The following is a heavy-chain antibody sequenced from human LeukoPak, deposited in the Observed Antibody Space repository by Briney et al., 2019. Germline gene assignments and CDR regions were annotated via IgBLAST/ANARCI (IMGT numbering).Heavy chain of an antibody. Sequence: GGSLRLSCAASGFTFSSYAMSWVRQAPGKGLEWVSAISGSGGSTYYADSVKGRFTISRDNSKNTLYLQMNSLRAEDTAVYYCXXLDFWSGYPSFDYWGQGTLVTVSS. V-gene: IGHV3-23*01. CDR2: ISGSGGST. CDR3: XXLDFWSGYPSFDY. J-gene: IGHJ4*02. D-gene: IGHD3-3*01. CDR1: GFTFSSYA.